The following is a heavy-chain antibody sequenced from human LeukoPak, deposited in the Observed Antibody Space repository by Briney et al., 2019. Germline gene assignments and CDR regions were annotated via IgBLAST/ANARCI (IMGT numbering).Heavy chain of an antibody. Sequence: GRSLRLSCAASGITFRSYGMHWVRQAPGKGLEWVAIIWYDGSNKYYADSVKGRFTISRDNSKNTLYLQMNSLRVEDTAVYYCASVWRALGYTIDYWGQGTQVAVSS. CDR3: ASVWRALGYTIDY. D-gene: IGHD5-18*01. V-gene: IGHV3-33*01. CDR1: GITFRSYG. CDR2: IWYDGSNK. J-gene: IGHJ4*02.